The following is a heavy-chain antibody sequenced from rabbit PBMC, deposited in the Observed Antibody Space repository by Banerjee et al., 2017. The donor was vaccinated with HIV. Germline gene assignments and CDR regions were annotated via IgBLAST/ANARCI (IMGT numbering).Heavy chain of an antibody. CDR1: GFSFSSSYW. D-gene: IGHD4-1*01. V-gene: IGHV1S45*01. CDR3: ARDLAGVIGWNFNL. Sequence: QQQLVESGGGLVKPEGSLTLTCTASGFSFSSSYWMYWVRQAPGKGLEWIACIDGGNSGTTYYANWAKGRFTISKTSSTTVTLQMTSLTAADTASYFCARDLAGVIGWNFNLWGQGTLVTVS. J-gene: IGHJ4*01. CDR2: IDGGNSGTT.